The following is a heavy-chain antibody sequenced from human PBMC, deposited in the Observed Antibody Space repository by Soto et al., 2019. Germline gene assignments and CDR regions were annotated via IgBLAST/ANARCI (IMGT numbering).Heavy chain of an antibody. CDR3: AKERAAVAGTGYFQH. D-gene: IGHD6-19*01. Sequence: QVQLVESGGGVVQPGRALRLACAAAGFTFSSYGMHWVRQAPGKGLEWVAVISYDGSNKYYADSVKGRFTISRDNSKNTLYLQMNSLRAEDTAVYYCAKERAAVAGTGYFQHSGQGTLVTVSS. CDR1: GFTFSSYG. CDR2: ISYDGSNK. J-gene: IGHJ1*01. V-gene: IGHV3-30*18.